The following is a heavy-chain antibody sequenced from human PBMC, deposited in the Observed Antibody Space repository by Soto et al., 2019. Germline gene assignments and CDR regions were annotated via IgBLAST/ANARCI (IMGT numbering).Heavy chain of an antibody. J-gene: IGHJ4*02. Sequence: QVQLQESGPGLVKPSETLSLTCTVSGGSISSYYWSWIRQPPGKGLEWIWYIYYSGSTNYNPSLKSRVTISVDTSKNQFSLKLSSVTAADTAVYYCARSGGSGSYYYFDYWGQGTLVTVSS. CDR3: ARSGGSGSYYYFDY. D-gene: IGHD3-10*01. CDR2: IYYSGST. CDR1: GGSISSYY. V-gene: IGHV4-59*01.